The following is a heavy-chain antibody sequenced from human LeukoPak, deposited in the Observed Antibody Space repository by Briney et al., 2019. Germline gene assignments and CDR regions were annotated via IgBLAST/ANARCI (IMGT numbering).Heavy chain of an antibody. CDR2: INPSGGST. CDR3: ARDAHSTSWSTAFDY. V-gene: IGHV1-46*01. CDR1: GYTFTSYY. D-gene: IGHD6-13*01. Sequence: VASVKVSCKASGYTFTSYYMHWVRPAPGQGREWMGMINPSGGSTTFAQKFQGRVTMTRDTSTGTVYMELSSLRSEDTAVYYCARDAHSTSWSTAFDYWGPGTLVTVSS. J-gene: IGHJ4*02.